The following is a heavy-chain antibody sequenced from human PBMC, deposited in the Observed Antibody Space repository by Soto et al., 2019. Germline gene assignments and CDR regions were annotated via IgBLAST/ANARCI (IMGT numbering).Heavy chain of an antibody. J-gene: IGHJ6*02. CDR3: AKDLAAAGTVLYYYYYGMDV. V-gene: IGHV3-30*18. Sequence: QVQLVESGGGVVQPGRSLRLSCAASEFTFSSFGMHWVRQAPGKGLEWVAVISYDGSNKYYADSVKGRFTISRDNSKNTLYLQMNSLRAEDTAVYYCAKDLAAAGTVLYYYYYGMDVWGQGTTVTVSS. CDR1: EFTFSSFG. D-gene: IGHD6-13*01. CDR2: ISYDGSNK.